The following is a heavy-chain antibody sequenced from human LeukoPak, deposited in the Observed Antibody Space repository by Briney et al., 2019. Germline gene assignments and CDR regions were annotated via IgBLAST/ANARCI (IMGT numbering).Heavy chain of an antibody. Sequence: SSETLSLTCTVSGGSISSYYWSWIRQPAGKGLEWIGRIYTSGSTNYNPSLKSRVTMSVDTSKNQFSLNLNSVTAADTAVYFCARINYGDFNFDYWGQGTLVTVSS. CDR3: ARINYGDFNFDY. J-gene: IGHJ4*02. CDR1: GGSISSYY. V-gene: IGHV4-4*07. CDR2: IYTSGST. D-gene: IGHD4-17*01.